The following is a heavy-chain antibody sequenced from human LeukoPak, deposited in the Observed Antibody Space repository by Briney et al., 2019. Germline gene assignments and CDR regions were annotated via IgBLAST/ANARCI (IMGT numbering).Heavy chain of an antibody. V-gene: IGHV3-33*01. CDR1: GFIFSSYG. Sequence: GGSLRLSCAASGFIFSSYGMHWVRQAPGKGLEWLAVIWCDGSNKYYADSVKGRFTISRDNVKNTLYLQMNSLRAEDSAIYYCARDYGYNYGIDYWGQGTLVTVSS. CDR2: IWCDGSNK. D-gene: IGHD5-18*01. J-gene: IGHJ4*02. CDR3: ARDYGYNYGIDY.